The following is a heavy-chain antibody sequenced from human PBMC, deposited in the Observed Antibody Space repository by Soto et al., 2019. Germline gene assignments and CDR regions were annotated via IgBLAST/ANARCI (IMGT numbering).Heavy chain of an antibody. D-gene: IGHD2-15*01. CDR3: GGEYCSGGSCPTHAFDI. CDR2: ISSSGSTI. Sequence: LRLSCAASGFTFSSYEMNWVRQAPGKGLEWVSYISSSGSTIYYADSVKGRFTISGDNAKNSLYLQMNSLRAEDTAVYYCGGEYCSGGSCPTHAFDIWGQGTMVTVSS. V-gene: IGHV3-48*03. CDR1: GFTFSSYE. J-gene: IGHJ3*02.